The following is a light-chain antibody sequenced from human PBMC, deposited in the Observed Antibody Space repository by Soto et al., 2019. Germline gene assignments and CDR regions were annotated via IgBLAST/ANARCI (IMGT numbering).Light chain of an antibody. J-gene: IGLJ2*01. CDR3: SSYSSSSLGVL. CDR2: EVT. V-gene: IGLV2-14*01. Sequence: QSVLTQPASVSGSPGQSITISCSGNRSDVGDYNYVSWYQLHPGRAPKLMIYEVTNRPSGVSNRFSASKSGNTASLTISGLQADDEGDYYCSSYSSSSLGVLFGGGTKVTVL. CDR1: RSDVGDYNY.